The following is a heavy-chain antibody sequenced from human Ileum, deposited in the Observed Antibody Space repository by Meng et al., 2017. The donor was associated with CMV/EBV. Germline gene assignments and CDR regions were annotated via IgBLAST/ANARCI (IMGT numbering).Heavy chain of an antibody. J-gene: IGHJ3*02. Sequence: GGSLRLSCVASGFTFSKYNMNWVRQAPGKGLEWVASITYGSTYIHYAESLTGRFTISRDNAWNSLYLQMNSLRAEDTAVYYCTSKGATLDGRDAFDIWGQGTMVTVSS. CDR1: GFTFSKYN. CDR3: TSKGATLDGRDAFDI. V-gene: IGHV3-21*01. CDR2: ITYGSTYI. D-gene: IGHD2-2*03.